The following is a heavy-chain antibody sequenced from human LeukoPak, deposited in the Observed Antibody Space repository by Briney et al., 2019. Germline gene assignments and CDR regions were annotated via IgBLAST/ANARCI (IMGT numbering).Heavy chain of an antibody. CDR1: GFTFSSYA. J-gene: IGHJ4*02. D-gene: IGHD5-18*01. CDR3: ARRWIQPDY. Sequence: GGSLRLSCEASGFTFSSYAMHWVRQAPGKGLEWVAVISYDGSNKYYADSVKGRFTISRDNSKNTLYLQMNSLRAEDTAVYYCARRWIQPDYWGQGTLVTVSS. V-gene: IGHV3-30-3*01. CDR2: ISYDGSNK.